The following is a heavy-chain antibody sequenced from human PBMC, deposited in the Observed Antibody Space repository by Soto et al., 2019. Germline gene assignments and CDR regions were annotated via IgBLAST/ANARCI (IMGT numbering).Heavy chain of an antibody. Sequence: EVQLVESGGGLAQPGGSLRLSCAASGLTFSSYWMTWVRQAPGTGLEWVANIKQDGSEKYYVDSVKGRFTISRDNAKNSLYLQMNNLRVDDTAVYYCARGEAIGDDPWGHGTLVTVSS. D-gene: IGHD3-10*01. V-gene: IGHV3-7*01. CDR2: IKQDGSEK. CDR3: ARGEAIGDDP. J-gene: IGHJ5*02. CDR1: GLTFSSYW.